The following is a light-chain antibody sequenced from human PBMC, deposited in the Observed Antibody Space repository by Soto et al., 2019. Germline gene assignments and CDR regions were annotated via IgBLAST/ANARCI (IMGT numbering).Light chain of an antibody. J-gene: IGKJ4*01. Sequence: EIVLTQSPGTLSLSPGERATLSCRASQSVSSSYLAWYQQKPGQAPRLLIYGASSRATGIPDRFSGSGSGTDFTLTISRLEPEDFAVYYCQKYGSSPTFTLGGGTKVEIK. V-gene: IGKV3-20*01. CDR1: QSVSSSY. CDR2: GAS. CDR3: QKYGSSPTFT.